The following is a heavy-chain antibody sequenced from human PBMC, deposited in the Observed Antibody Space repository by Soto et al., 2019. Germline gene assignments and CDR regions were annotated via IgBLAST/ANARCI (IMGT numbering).Heavy chain of an antibody. J-gene: IGHJ4*02. CDR1: GYTFTSYA. Sequence: SVKVSCKASGYTFTSYAISWVRQAPGQGLEWMGGIIPIFGTANYAQKFQGRVTITADESTSTAYMELSSLRSEDTAVYYCAQGVPQGPGFDYWGQGTLVTVSS. CDR3: AQGVPQGPGFDY. CDR2: IIPIFGTA. V-gene: IGHV1-69*13.